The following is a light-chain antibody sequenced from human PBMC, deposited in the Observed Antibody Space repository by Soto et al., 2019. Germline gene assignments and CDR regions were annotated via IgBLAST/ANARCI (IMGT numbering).Light chain of an antibody. CDR3: QSYDSSLSGYV. Sequence: QAVVTQPPSVSGAPGQRVTIPCTGSSSNIGAGYDVHWYQQLPGTAPKLFIYANDNRPSGVPDRFSGSKSGTSASLAITGLQAEDEADYYCQSYDSSLSGYVFGTGTKLTVL. V-gene: IGLV1-40*01. CDR1: SSNIGAGYD. CDR2: AND. J-gene: IGLJ1*01.